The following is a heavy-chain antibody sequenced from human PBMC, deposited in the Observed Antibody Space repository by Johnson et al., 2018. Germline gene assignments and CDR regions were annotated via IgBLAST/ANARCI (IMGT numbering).Heavy chain of an antibody. D-gene: IGHD6-19*01. CDR2: ISSSSSTI. Sequence: VQLVESGGGLVQPGGSLRLSCAASGFTFSSYSMNWVRQAPGKGLEWVSYISSSSSTIYYSDSVKGRFNIPRDNSKNTLYLQMNSLRAEDTAVYYCARDRAVAGPYYYYYNMDVWGQGTTVTVSS. CDR1: GFTFSSYS. J-gene: IGHJ6*02. V-gene: IGHV3-48*01. CDR3: ARDRAVAGPYYYYYNMDV.